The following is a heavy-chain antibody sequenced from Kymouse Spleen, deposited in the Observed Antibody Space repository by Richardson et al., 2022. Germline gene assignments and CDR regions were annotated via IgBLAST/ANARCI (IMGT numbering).Heavy chain of an antibody. D-gene: IGHD1-7*01. CDR3: ARVLTGTTDYYYYGMDV. Sequence: EVQLVESGGGLVQPGGSLRLSCAASGFTFSSYWMSWVRQAPGKGLEWVANIKQDGSEKYYVDSVKGRFTISRDNAKNSLYLQMNSLRAEDTAVYYCARVLTGTTDYYYYGMDVWGQGTTVTVSS. CDR2: IKQDGSEK. J-gene: IGHJ6*02. CDR1: GFTFSSYW. V-gene: IGHV3-7*01.